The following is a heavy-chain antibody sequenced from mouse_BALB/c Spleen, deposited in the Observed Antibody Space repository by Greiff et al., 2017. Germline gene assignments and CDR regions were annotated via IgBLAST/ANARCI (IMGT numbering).Heavy chain of an antibody. CDR2: ISSGGSYT. J-gene: IGHJ3*01. D-gene: IGHD4-1*01. Sequence: EVMLVESGGGLVKPGGSLKLSCAASGFTFSSYAMSWVRQSPEKRLEWVAEISSGGSYTYYPDTVTGRFTISRDNAKNTLYLEMSSLRSEDTAMYYCARSWDGFAYWGQGTLVTVSA. V-gene: IGHV5-9-4*01. CDR1: GFTFSSYA. CDR3: ARSWDGFAY.